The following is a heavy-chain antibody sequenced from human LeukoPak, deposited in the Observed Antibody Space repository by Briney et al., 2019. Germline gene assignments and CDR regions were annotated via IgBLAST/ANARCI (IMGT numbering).Heavy chain of an antibody. Sequence: ASVKVSCKASGGTFSSYAISWVRQAPGQGLEWMGGIIPIFGTANYAQKFQGRVTMTRDTSISTAYMELSSLRSEDTAVYYCARVWGDIDYWGQGTLVTVSS. CDR1: GGTFSSYA. CDR3: ARVWGDIDY. CDR2: IIPIFGTA. J-gene: IGHJ4*02. D-gene: IGHD3-10*01. V-gene: IGHV1-69*05.